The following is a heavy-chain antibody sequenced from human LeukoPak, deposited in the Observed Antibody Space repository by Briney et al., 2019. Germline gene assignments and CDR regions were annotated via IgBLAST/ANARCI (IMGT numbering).Heavy chain of an antibody. J-gene: IGHJ4*02. CDR3: ARCAHGYYYDSSGPLDY. CDR2: INTDGSST. Sequence: QPGGSLRLSCAASGFTFSSYWMHWVRQAPGKGLVWVSRINTDGSSTSYADSVKGRFTISRDNAKNTLYLQMNSLRAEDTAVYYCARCAHGYYYDSSGPLDYWGQGTLVTVSS. CDR1: GFTFSSYW. V-gene: IGHV3-74*01. D-gene: IGHD3-22*01.